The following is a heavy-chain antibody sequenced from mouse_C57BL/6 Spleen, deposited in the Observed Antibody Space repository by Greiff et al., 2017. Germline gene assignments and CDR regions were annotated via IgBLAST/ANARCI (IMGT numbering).Heavy chain of an antibody. Sequence: QVQLQQPGAELVKPGASVKMSCKASGYTFTSYWITWVKQRPGQGLEWIGDIYPGSGSTNYNEKFKGKATLTVDTSSSTAYMQLSSLTSEDSAVYYCAREGKDYDEGYFDDWGTGTTVTVSS. D-gene: IGHD2-4*01. CDR1: GYTFTSYW. CDR2: IYPGSGST. V-gene: IGHV1-55*01. J-gene: IGHJ1*03. CDR3: AREGKDYDEGYFDD.